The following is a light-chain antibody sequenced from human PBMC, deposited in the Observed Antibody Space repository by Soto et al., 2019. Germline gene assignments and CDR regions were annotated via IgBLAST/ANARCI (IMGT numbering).Light chain of an antibody. J-gene: IGLJ2*01. CDR3: SSYAGAVV. CDR2: EGS. CDR1: SSDVGSYNL. V-gene: IGLV2-23*01. Sequence: QSALTQPASVSGSPGQSITISCTRTSSDVGSYNLVSWYQHHPAKAPKLVIYEGSNRPSGVSTRFSGSKSGNTASLTISGLQAEDEADYYCSSYAGAVVFGGGTKLTVL.